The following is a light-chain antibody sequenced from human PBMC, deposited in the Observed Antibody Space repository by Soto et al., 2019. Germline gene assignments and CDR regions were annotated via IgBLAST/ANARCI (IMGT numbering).Light chain of an antibody. CDR2: GAS. V-gene: IGKV3-15*01. J-gene: IGKJ1*01. CDR1: QSVSSN. CDR3: QQHNNWPPWT. Sequence: EIVMTHSPATLSVSPGERDTLSCRASQSVSSNLAWYQQKPGQAPRLLMYGASTRATGIPDRFSGSGSGTEFTLTVSSLQSEDFAVYYCQQHNNWPPWTFGQGTKVEIK.